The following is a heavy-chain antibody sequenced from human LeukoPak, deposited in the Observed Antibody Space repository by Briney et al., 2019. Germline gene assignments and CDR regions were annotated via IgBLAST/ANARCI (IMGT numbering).Heavy chain of an antibody. J-gene: IGHJ4*02. CDR3: ARDSGYGFWSGYFAIDY. CDR2: ISYDGRNDK. Sequence: GRSLRLSCAASGFTFNSYAMHWVRQAPGKGLQWVAVISYDGRNDKYYADSVKGRFTISRDNSKNTLYVQMNSLRAEDTAVYYCARDSGYGFWSGYFAIDYGGQGTLVTVSS. V-gene: IGHV3-30*04. CDR1: GFTFNSYA. D-gene: IGHD3-3*01.